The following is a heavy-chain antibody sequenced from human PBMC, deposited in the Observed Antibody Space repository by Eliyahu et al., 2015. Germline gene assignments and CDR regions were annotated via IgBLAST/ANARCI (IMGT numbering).Heavy chain of an antibody. CDR2: IYHSGST. CDR1: XGSISSXNW. V-gene: IGHV4-4*02. CDR3: AREAVDYGDPHYFDY. J-gene: IGHJ4*02. D-gene: IGHD4-17*01. Sequence: QVQLQESGPGLVKPSGTLSLTXAVXXGSISSXNWWXWVRQXPGKGLEWIGEIYHSGSTNYNPSLKSRVTISVDKSKNQFSLKLSSVTAADTAVYYCAREAVDYGDPHYFDYWGQGTLVTVSS.